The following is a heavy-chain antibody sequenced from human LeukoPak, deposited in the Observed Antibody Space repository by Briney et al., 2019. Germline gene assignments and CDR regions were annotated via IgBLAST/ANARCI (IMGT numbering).Heavy chain of an antibody. CDR1: GGSISSYY. Sequence: PSETLTLTCTVSGGSISSYYWSWIRQPPGKGLEWIGYIYYSGSTNYNPSLKSRDTISVDTSKNQFSLKLSSVTAADTAVYYCARDSSGWYFDLWGRGTLVTVSS. D-gene: IGHD3-10*01. V-gene: IGHV4-59*01. J-gene: IGHJ2*01. CDR2: IYYSGST. CDR3: ARDSSGWYFDL.